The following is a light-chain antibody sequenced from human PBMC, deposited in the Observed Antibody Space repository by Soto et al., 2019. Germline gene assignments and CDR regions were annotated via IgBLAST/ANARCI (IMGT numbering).Light chain of an antibody. V-gene: IGLV2-14*03. CDR2: DVS. CDR1: SSDVGGYNY. Sequence: SALTQPASVSGSPGQSIAISCTGTSSDVGGYNYVSWYQQHPGKAPKLIIYDVSSRPSGVSDRFSGSKSVHTASLTISGLQAEDEADYYCSSYTSSSTLVFGGGTQLTVL. J-gene: IGLJ2*01. CDR3: SSYTSSSTLV.